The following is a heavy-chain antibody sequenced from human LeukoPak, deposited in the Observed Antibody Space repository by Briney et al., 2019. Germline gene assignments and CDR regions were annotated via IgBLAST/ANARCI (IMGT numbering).Heavy chain of an antibody. D-gene: IGHD4/OR15-4a*01. J-gene: IGHJ6*02. Sequence: GGSLRLSCAASGFTVSINYMSWVRQAPGKGLEWVSVIYGGGSTYYPDSVRGRFTISRDNSKNTLYLQMNSLRAEDTAVYYCARDTNYLYGLDVWGQGTTVTVSS. CDR3: ARDTNYLYGLDV. CDR2: IYGGGST. V-gene: IGHV3-53*01. CDR1: GFTVSINY.